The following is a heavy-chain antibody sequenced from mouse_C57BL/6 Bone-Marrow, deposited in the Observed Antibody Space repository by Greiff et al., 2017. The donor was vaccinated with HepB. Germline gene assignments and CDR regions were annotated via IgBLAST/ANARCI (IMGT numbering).Heavy chain of an antibody. V-gene: IGHV1-82*01. D-gene: IGHD1-1*01. CDR3: ARSLVLLRATEAMDY. J-gene: IGHJ4*01. Sequence: QVQLQQSGPELVKPGASVKISCKASGYAFSSSWMNWVKQRPGKGLEWIGRIYPGDGDTNYNGKFKGKATLTADKSSSTAYMQLSSLTSEDSAVYFCARSLVLLRATEAMDYWGQGTSVTVSS. CDR1: GYAFSSSW. CDR2: IYPGDGDT.